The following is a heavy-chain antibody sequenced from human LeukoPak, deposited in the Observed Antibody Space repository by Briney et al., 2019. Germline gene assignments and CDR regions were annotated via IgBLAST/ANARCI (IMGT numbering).Heavy chain of an antibody. CDR2: ISGSGGST. Sequence: GGSLRLSCAASGFTFSNYAMHWVRQAPGKGLEWVSAISGSGGSTYYADSVKGRFTISRDNSKNTLYLQMNSLRAEDTAVYYCAKDRAPHDYGDYANWFDPWGQGTLVTVSS. CDR1: GFTFSNYA. D-gene: IGHD4-17*01. CDR3: AKDRAPHDYGDYANWFDP. J-gene: IGHJ5*02. V-gene: IGHV3-23*01.